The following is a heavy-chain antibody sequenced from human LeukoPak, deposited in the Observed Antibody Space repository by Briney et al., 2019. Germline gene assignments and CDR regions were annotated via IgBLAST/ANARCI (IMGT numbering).Heavy chain of an antibody. Sequence: PSETLSLTCTVSGGSISSYYCSWIRQPPGKGLECIGYIYASGSTNYNPSLKSRVTISVDTSKNQFSLKLSSVTAADTAVYYCARVQVVVPAATPNYYFDYWGQGTLVTVSS. CDR1: GGSISSYY. D-gene: IGHD2-2*01. CDR2: IYASGST. CDR3: ARVQVVVPAATPNYYFDY. J-gene: IGHJ4*02. V-gene: IGHV4-4*09.